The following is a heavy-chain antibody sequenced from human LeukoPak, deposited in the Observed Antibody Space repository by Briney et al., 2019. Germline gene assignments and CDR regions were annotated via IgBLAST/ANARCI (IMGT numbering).Heavy chain of an antibody. Sequence: SETLSLTCTVSGGSISSGGYYWSWIRQHPGKGLEWIGYIYYSGSTYYNPSLKSRVTISVDTSKNQFSLKLSSVTAADTAVYYCAREGILGYCSSTSCYRIDYGMDVWGQGTTVTVS. D-gene: IGHD2-2*02. CDR3: AREGILGYCSSTSCYRIDYGMDV. CDR1: GGSISSGGYY. J-gene: IGHJ6*02. CDR2: IYYSGST. V-gene: IGHV4-31*03.